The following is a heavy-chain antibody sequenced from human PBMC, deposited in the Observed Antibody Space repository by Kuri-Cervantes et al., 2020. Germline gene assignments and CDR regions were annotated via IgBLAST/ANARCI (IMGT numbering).Heavy chain of an antibody. CDR3: AKVFGWLEHDAFDI. J-gene: IGHJ3*02. D-gene: IGHD3-16*01. CDR1: GFTFSSYA. CDR2: ISYDGSNK. V-gene: IGHV3-30*14. Sequence: GESLKISCAASGFTFSSYAMHWVRQAPGKGLEWVAVISYDGSNKYYADSVKGRFTISRDNSKNTLYLQMNSLRAEDTALYYCAKVFGWLEHDAFDIWGQGTMVTVSS.